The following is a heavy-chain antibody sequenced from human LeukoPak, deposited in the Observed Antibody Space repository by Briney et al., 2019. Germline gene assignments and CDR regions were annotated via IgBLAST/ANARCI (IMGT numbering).Heavy chain of an antibody. CDR1: GFTFSNAW. CDR2: IKSKTDGGTT. CDR3: TTVGRAIKHSRRWMEWGWANYPGDAFDI. J-gene: IGHJ3*02. V-gene: IGHV3-15*01. Sequence: AGGSLRLSCAASGFTFSNAWMSWVRQAPGKGLEWVGRIKSKTDGGTTDYAAPVKGRFTISRDDSKNTLYLQMNSLKTEDTAVYYCTTVGRAIKHSRRWMEWGWANYPGDAFDIWGQGTMVTVSS. D-gene: IGHD1-7*01.